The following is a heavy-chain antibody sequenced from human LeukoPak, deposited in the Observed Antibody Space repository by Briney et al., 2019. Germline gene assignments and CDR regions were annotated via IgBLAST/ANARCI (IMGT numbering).Heavy chain of an antibody. CDR1: GFSFSVYE. Sequence: GGSLRLSCAASGFSFSVYEMHWVRQAPGKGLEWVSVIYSGGSTYYADSVTGRFTISRDNSKNTLYLQMNSLRAEDTAVYYCARTYYYDSSGYYLYYFDYWGQGTLVTVSS. D-gene: IGHD3-22*01. CDR3: ARTYYYDSSGYYLYYFDY. CDR2: IYSGGST. V-gene: IGHV3-53*01. J-gene: IGHJ4*02.